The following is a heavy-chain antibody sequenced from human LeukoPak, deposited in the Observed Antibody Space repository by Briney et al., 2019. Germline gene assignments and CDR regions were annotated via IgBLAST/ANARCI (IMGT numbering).Heavy chain of an antibody. CDR1: GFSFSLNG. Sequence: PGGCLRLSCELSGFSFSLNGMHWVRHAPGKGLEWVAFIRYVGSNKYYADSLKGRFAISRDNSKSTLYLQMNSLRAERTAVYFCAKDRSESTGPPIAEPFHYWGQGSLVTVSS. D-gene: IGHD6-13*01. V-gene: IGHV3-30*02. CDR3: AKDRSESTGPPIAEPFHY. CDR2: IRYVGSNK. J-gene: IGHJ4*02.